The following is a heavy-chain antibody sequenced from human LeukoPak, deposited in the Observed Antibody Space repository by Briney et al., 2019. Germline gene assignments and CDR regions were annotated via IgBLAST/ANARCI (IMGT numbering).Heavy chain of an antibody. CDR3: AKDGYSSGRYTSALDY. CDR2: IRYDGSNK. CDR1: GFTSSSYG. J-gene: IGHJ4*02. Sequence: GGSLRLSCAASGFTSSSYGMHWVRQAPGKGLEWVAFIRYDGSNKYYADSVKGRFTISRDNSKNTLYLQMNSLRAEDTAVYYCAKDGYSSGRYTSALDYWGQGTLVTVSS. V-gene: IGHV3-30*02. D-gene: IGHD6-19*01.